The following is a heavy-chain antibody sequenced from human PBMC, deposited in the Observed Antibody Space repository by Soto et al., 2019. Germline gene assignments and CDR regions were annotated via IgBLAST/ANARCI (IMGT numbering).Heavy chain of an antibody. D-gene: IGHD3-3*01. CDR2: LSADGGST. CDR3: AKSKESTIFGVVIYYFDY. V-gene: IGHV3-23*01. Sequence: EVQLLESGGDLVQPGGSLRLSCAASGFTFSSLGMNWVRQAPGKGLEWVSSLSADGGSTFYADSVKGRFSISRDNAKNTLFLQMNSLRAEDTAVYYCAKSKESTIFGVVIYYFDYWGQGNLVTVSA. J-gene: IGHJ4*02. CDR1: GFTFSSLG.